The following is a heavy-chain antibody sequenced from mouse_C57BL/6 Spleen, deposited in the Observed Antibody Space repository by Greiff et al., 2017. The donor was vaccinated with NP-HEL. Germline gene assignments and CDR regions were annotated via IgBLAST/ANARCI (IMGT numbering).Heavy chain of an antibody. CDR3: ARIPRIYWYFDV. CDR1: GFSLTSYG. J-gene: IGHJ1*03. V-gene: IGHV2-2*01. CDR2: IWSGGST. Sequence: QVQLQQSGPGLVQPSQSLSITCTVSGFSLTSYGVHWVRQSPGKGLEWLGVIWSGGSTDYNAAFISRLSISKDNSKSQVFFKMNSLQADDTAIYYCARIPRIYWYFDVWGTGTTVTVSS.